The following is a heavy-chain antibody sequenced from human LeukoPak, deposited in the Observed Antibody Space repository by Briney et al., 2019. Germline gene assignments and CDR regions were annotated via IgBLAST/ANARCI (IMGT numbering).Heavy chain of an antibody. CDR3: ARLGYDYLLYYYMDV. D-gene: IGHD4-11*01. CDR2: IYHSGST. V-gene: IGHV4-38-2*01. J-gene: IGHJ6*03. CDR1: GYSISSGYY. Sequence: SETLSLTCAVSGYSISSGYYWGWIRQPPGKGLEWIGSIYHSGSTYYNPSLKSRVTISVGTSKNQFSLKLSSVIAADTAVYYCARLGYDYLLYYYMDVWGKGTTVTVSS.